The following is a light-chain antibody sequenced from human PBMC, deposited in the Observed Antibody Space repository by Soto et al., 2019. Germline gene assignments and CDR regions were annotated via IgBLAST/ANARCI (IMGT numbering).Light chain of an antibody. CDR1: SGHSSYA. Sequence: QLVLTQSPSASASPGASVKLTYTLSSGHSSYAIAWHQQQPEKGPRYLMKVDSDGSHTKGDGIPDRFSGSSSGAERYLTISSLQSEDEADYYCQTWGTGIQVFGGGTKLTVL. CDR3: QTWGTGIQV. V-gene: IGLV4-69*01. J-gene: IGLJ2*01. CDR2: VDSDGSH.